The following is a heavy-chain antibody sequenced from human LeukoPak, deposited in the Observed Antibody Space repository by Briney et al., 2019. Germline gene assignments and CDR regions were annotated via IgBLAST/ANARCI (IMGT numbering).Heavy chain of an antibody. CDR1: GYTFTSYD. CDR2: MNPNSGNT. D-gene: IGHD3-10*01. V-gene: IGHV1-8*01. Sequence: ASVKVSCKASGYTFTSYDINWVRQAPGQGLEWMGWMNPNSGNTGYAQKFQGRVTMTRNTSISTAYMELSSLRSEDTAVYYCARGDIYYGSGSSPFDYWGQGTLVTVSS. CDR3: ARGDIYYGSGSSPFDY. J-gene: IGHJ4*02.